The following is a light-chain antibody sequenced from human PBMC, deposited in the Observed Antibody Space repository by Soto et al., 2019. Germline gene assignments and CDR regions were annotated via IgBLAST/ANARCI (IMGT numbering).Light chain of an antibody. V-gene: IGLV1-44*01. J-gene: IGLJ2*01. Sequence: QSVLTQPPSASGTPGQRVTISCSGSSFNVGGNTVNWYQQGTGTAPKFLINSNNQRPSGVPDRFSGSKSGTSASLAISGLQSEDEADYYCATWDDSLNGVVFGGGTKLTVL. CDR3: ATWDDSLNGVV. CDR2: SNN. CDR1: SFNVGGNT.